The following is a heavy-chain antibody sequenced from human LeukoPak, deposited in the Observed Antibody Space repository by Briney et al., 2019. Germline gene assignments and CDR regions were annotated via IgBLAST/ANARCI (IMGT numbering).Heavy chain of an antibody. Sequence: GGSLRLSCVVSGISLTNYAMTWVRQAPGKGLEWVANINQDGSEKYYVDSMKGRFTVSRDNAKNSLYLQMDSLRAEDTAVYYCARGGTFVSDYWGQGTLVTVSS. V-gene: IGHV3-7*01. CDR2: INQDGSEK. J-gene: IGHJ4*02. D-gene: IGHD1-1*01. CDR3: ARGGTFVSDY. CDR1: GISLTNYA.